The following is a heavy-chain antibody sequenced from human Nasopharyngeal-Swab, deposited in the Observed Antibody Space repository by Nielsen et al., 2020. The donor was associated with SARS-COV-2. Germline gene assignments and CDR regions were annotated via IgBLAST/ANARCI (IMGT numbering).Heavy chain of an antibody. CDR2: ISGSGGST. CDR3: AKDFFVETSIAPRAPWFDP. V-gene: IGHV3-23*01. J-gene: IGHJ5*02. Sequence: GESLKISCTASGFTFSSYAMSWVRQAPGKGLEWVSEISGSGGSTYYAESAKGRFTISRDNSKKTLYLQMVRLRLEDTAVYSCAKDFFVETSIAPRAPWFDPWGQGTLVTVSS. CDR1: GFTFSSYA. D-gene: IGHD2-15*01.